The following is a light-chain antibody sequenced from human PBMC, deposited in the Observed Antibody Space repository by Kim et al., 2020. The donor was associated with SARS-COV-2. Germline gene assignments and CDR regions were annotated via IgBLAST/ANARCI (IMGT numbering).Light chain of an antibody. CDR2: LNSDGSH. CDR3: QTWGTGILV. Sequence: SFKLTCTLSSGTSNYAIAWHQQPPEKGPRYLMKLNSDGSHSKGDGIPDRFSGSSSGAERYLTISSLQSEDEADYYCQTWGTGILVFGGGTQLTVL. CDR1: SGTSNYA. J-gene: IGLJ3*02. V-gene: IGLV4-69*01.